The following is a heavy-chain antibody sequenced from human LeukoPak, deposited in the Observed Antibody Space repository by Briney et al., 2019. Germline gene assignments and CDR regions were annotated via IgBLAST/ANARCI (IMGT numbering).Heavy chain of an antibody. V-gene: IGHV1-8*01. CDR2: MNPNSGNT. CDR1: GYTFTNYD. D-gene: IGHD3-10*01. J-gene: IGHJ4*02. Sequence: GASVKVSCKASGYTFTNYDINWVRQATGQGLEWMGWMNPNSGNTGYAQRFQGRVTMTRDTSTGTAYMDLSSLTSEDTAVYYCARNPAASGSFEYWGQGTLVTVS. CDR3: ARNPAASGSFEY.